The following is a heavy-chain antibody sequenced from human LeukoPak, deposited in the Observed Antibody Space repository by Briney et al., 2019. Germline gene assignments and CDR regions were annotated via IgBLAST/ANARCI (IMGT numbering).Heavy chain of an antibody. J-gene: IGHJ4*02. D-gene: IGHD4-17*01. CDR1: GYSFTSYW. Sequence: GESLKISCQGSGYSFTSYWIGWVRQMPGKGLEWMGIIYPGDSDTRYSPSFQGQVTISADKSISTAYLQWSSLKASDTAMYYCARPSADYGDYEYFDYWGQGTLVTVSS. CDR2: IYPGDSDT. V-gene: IGHV5-51*01. CDR3: ARPSADYGDYEYFDY.